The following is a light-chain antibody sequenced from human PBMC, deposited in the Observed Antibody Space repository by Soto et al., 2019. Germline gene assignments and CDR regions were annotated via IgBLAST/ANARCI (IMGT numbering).Light chain of an antibody. Sequence: EIVLTQSPGTLSLSPGQRATLSCRASEILSSSYLAWYQQKPGQAPRLLIYDASGRATGIPDRFSGSGSGTDFTLTISSLEPEDLAVYYCQQRLNWQVTFGQGTRLEIK. CDR3: QQRLNWQVT. J-gene: IGKJ5*01. V-gene: IGKV3D-20*02. CDR1: EILSSSY. CDR2: DAS.